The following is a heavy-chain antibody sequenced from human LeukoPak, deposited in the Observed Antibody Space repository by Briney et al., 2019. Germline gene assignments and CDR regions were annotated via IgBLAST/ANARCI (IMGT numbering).Heavy chain of an antibody. Sequence: PSQTLSLTCTVSGGSISSGSYYWSWIRQPAGKGLEWIGRIYTSGSTNYNPSLKSRVTISVDTSKNQFSLKLSSVTAADTAVYYCARVSMEWLRRGVYYYYMDVWGKGTTVTISS. V-gene: IGHV4-61*02. CDR1: GGSISSGSYY. J-gene: IGHJ6*03. D-gene: IGHD5-12*01. CDR3: ARVSMEWLRRGVYYYYMDV. CDR2: IYTSGST.